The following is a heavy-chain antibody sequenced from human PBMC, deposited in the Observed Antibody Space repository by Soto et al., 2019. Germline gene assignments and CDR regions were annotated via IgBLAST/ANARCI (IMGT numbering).Heavy chain of an antibody. CDR1: GYTLTELS. D-gene: IGHD3-3*01. Sequence: ASVKVSCKVSGYTLTELSMHWVRQAPGKGLEWMGGFDPEDGETIYAQKFQGRVTMTEDTSTDTAYMELSSLRSEDTAVYYCATDRYETTILGRGDYYYCGMEVWGKGTTVTVSS. V-gene: IGHV1-24*01. J-gene: IGHJ6*04. CDR3: ATDRYETTILGRGDYYYCGMEV. CDR2: FDPEDGET.